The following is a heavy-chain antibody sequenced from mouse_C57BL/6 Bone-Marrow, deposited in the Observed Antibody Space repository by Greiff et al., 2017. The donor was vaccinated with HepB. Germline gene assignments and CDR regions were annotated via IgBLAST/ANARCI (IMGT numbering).Heavy chain of an antibody. J-gene: IGHJ3*01. D-gene: IGHD1-1*01. CDR2: IDPENGDT. Sequence: QQQSGAELVRPGASVKLSCTASGFNIKDDYMHWVKQRPEQGLEWIGWIDPENGDTEYASKFQGKATITADTSSNTAYLQLSSLTSEDTAVYYCTVITTVVGAYWGQGTLVTVSA. CDR1: GFNIKDDY. V-gene: IGHV14-4*01. CDR3: TVITTVVGAY.